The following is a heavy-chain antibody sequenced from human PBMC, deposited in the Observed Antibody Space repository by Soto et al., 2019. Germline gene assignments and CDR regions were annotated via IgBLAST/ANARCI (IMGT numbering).Heavy chain of an antibody. D-gene: IGHD2-15*01. V-gene: IGHV3-23*01. CDR1: GFTFSSYA. CDR3: AKELLGVVVAAAPESGFDY. J-gene: IGHJ4*02. CDR2: ISGSGGST. Sequence: GGSLRLSCAASGFTFSSYAMSWVRQAPGKGLEWVSAISGSGGSTYYADSVKGRFTISRDNSKNTLYLQMNSLRAEDTAVYYCAKELLGVVVAAAPESGFDYWGQGTLVTVSS.